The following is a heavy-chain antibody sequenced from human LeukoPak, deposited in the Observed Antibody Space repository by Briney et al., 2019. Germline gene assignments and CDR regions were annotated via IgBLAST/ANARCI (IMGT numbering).Heavy chain of an antibody. CDR1: GGSISSYY. J-gene: IGHJ4*02. V-gene: IGHV4-59*01. CDR2: IYYSGST. Sequence: SETLSLTCTVSGGSISSYYWSWIRQPPGKGLEWIGYIYYSGSTNYNPSLKSRVTISVDTSKNQFSLKLSSVTAADTAVYYCARVGYDSSGLDYWGQGTLDTVSS. D-gene: IGHD3-22*01. CDR3: ARVGYDSSGLDY.